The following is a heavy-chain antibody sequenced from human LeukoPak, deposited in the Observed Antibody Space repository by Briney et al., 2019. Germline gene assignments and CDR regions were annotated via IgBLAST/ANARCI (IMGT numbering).Heavy chain of an antibody. Sequence: GGSLRLSCEASGFTFSSYAMGWVRQAPGKGLEWVSVTSESGGSTHYADSVKGRFTIYRDNSKNTLYLQMNSLGGEDTAVYYCAKGRWGLTINNFDILGQGRMVTVSS. CDR2: TSESGGST. CDR1: GFTFSSYA. J-gene: IGHJ3*02. V-gene: IGHV3-23*01. D-gene: IGHD3-9*01. CDR3: AKGRWGLTINNFDI.